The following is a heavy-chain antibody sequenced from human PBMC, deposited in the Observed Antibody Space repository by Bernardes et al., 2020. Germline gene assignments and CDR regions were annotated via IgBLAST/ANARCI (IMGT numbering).Heavy chain of an antibody. CDR3: ARDLSGTTDIDYFDY. D-gene: IGHD1-7*01. V-gene: IGHV1-18*01. CDR1: GYAFTSYG. CDR2: ISVYNGNT. Sequence: ASVKVSCKTSGYAFTSYGITWVRQAPGQGLEWMGWISVYNGNTNYAQKLQDRVTMTSDTSTSTAYMERRSLKSDDTAVYFCARDLSGTTDIDYFDYWGQGTLVTVSS. J-gene: IGHJ4*02.